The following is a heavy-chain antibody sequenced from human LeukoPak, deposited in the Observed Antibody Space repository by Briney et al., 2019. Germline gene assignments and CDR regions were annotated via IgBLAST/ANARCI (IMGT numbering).Heavy chain of an antibody. Sequence: ASVKVSCKASGYTFTNYGISWVRQAPGQGLAWMGWISGYNGNTQYAQKIQGRVTMTTDTFTSTAYIELRSLRSDDTAVYYCARDLAWGVDIVVVPTASNWFDPWGQGILVTVSS. D-gene: IGHD2-2*01. CDR1: GYTFTNYG. CDR2: ISGYNGNT. J-gene: IGHJ5*02. V-gene: IGHV1-18*01. CDR3: ARDLAWGVDIVVVPTASNWFDP.